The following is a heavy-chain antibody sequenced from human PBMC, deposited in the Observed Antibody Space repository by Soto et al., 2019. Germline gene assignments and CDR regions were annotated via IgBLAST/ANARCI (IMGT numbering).Heavy chain of an antibody. Sequence: SETLSLTCAVYGGSFSGYYWSWIRQPPGKGLEWIGEINHSGSTNYNPSLKSRVTISVDTSKNQFSLKLSSVTAADTAVYYCAIPESWAGGMDVWGQGTTVTVSS. CDR1: GGSFSGYY. V-gene: IGHV4-34*01. CDR2: INHSGST. J-gene: IGHJ6*02. CDR3: AIPESWAGGMDV.